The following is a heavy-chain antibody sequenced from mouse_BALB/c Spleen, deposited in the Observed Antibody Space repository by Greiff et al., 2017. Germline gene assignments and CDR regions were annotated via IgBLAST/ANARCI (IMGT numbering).Heavy chain of an antibody. J-gene: IGHJ4*01. CDR1: GFTFSSYA. CDR3: ARATTVVATSGRSAMDY. D-gene: IGHD1-1*01. CDR2: ISSGGST. Sequence: EVQGVESGGGLVKPGGSLKLSCAASGFTFSSYAMSWVRQTPEKRLEWVASISSGGSTYYPDSVKGRFTISRDNARNILYLQMSSLRSEDTAMYYCARATTVVATSGRSAMDYWGQGTSVTVSS. V-gene: IGHV5-6-5*01.